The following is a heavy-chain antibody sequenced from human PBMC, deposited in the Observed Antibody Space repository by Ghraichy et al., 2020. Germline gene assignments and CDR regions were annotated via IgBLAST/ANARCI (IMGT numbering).Heavy chain of an antibody. J-gene: IGHJ6*02. V-gene: IGHV3-30*02. Sequence: GGSLRLSCAASGFNFNAYGMHWVRHALGKGLEWVAFIRFDGSDKYYADSVKGRFTISRDNSKNELFLQMSSLRAEDTAVYYCAKDRESMVRGYFYYGMDVGGQGTTVIVSS. CDR2: IRFDGSDK. CDR3: AKDRESMVRGYFYYGMDV. CDR1: GFNFNAYG. D-gene: IGHD3-10*01.